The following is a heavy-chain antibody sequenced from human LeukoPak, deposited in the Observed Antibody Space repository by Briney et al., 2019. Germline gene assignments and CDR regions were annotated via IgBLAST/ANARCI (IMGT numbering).Heavy chain of an antibody. D-gene: IGHD3-3*01. CDR3: AKDRGDFWSSYWPPGA. CDR1: GFTFSSYA. Sequence: GGSLRLSCAASGFTFSSYAMSWVRQAPGKGLEWVSAISGSGGSTYYADSVKGRFTISRDNSTNTLYLQMNSLRAEDTAVYYCAKDRGDFWSSYWPPGAWGQGTMVTVSS. J-gene: IGHJ3*01. CDR2: ISGSGGST. V-gene: IGHV3-23*01.